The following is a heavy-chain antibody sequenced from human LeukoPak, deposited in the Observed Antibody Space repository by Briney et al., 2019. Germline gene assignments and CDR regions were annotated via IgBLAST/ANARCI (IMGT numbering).Heavy chain of an antibody. D-gene: IGHD3-22*01. J-gene: IGHJ4*02. V-gene: IGHV3-30*18. CDR3: AKGGSYYDSSGYYYGDY. CDR1: GFTFSSYG. Sequence: GGSLRLSCAASGFTFSSYGMHWVRQAPGKGLEWVAVISYDGSNKYYADSVKGRFTISRDNSKNTLYLQMNSLRAEDTAVYYCAKGGSYYDSSGYYYGDYWGQGTLVTVSS. CDR2: ISYDGSNK.